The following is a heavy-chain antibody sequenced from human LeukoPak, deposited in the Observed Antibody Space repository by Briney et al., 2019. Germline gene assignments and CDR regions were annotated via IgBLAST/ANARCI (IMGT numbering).Heavy chain of an antibody. Sequence: SETLSLTCAVSGGSISSYYWSWIRQPPGKGLEWIGYIYHSGSTYYNPSLKSRVTISVDRSKNQYSLKLSSVTAADTAVYYCARLAYCGGDCSEGYYYMDVWGKGTTVTVSS. V-gene: IGHV4-59*04. D-gene: IGHD2-21*01. CDR3: ARLAYCGGDCSEGYYYMDV. CDR1: GGSISSYY. CDR2: IYHSGST. J-gene: IGHJ6*03.